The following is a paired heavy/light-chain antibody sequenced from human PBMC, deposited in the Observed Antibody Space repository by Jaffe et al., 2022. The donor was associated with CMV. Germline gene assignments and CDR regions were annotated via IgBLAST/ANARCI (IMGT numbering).Heavy chain of an antibody. CDR2: ISSDSSDI. V-gene: IGHV3-21*01. CDR1: GFTFSDYR. Sequence: VQLVESGGGLVRPGGSLRLSCVVSGFTFSDYRMSWVRQVPGKGLEWVSSISSDSSDIYYAESLRGRFTISRDNAEKSLYLQMNDLRAEDTGLYYCARDKFVVVPAPVWSRKLCTGSRCYPDDKKTNLGVWGLWGQGTTVTVSS. CDR3: ARDKFVVVPAPVWSRKLCTGSRCYPDDKKTNLGVWGL. D-gene: IGHD2-8*02. J-gene: IGHJ6*02.
Light chain of an antibody. J-gene: IGKJ3*01. V-gene: IGKV3-20*01. CDR3: QHYGSSPPFT. CDR1: QAISSTY. Sequence: EIVLTQYPGTLSLSPGDSATLSCRASQAISSTYLAWYQQKPGQAPRLLIYDTSSRATGIPARFSGSGYGTDFTLTISRLEPEDFAVYYCQHYGSSPPFTFGPGTKVDI. CDR2: DTS.